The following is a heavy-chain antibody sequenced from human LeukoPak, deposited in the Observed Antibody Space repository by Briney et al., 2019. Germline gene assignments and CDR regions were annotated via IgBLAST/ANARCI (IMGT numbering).Heavy chain of an antibody. CDR1: GGSISSGGYY. CDR2: IYYSGIT. J-gene: IGHJ4*02. Sequence: SQTLSLTCSVSGGSISSGGYYWSWIRQHPGKGREWIGYIYYSGITHYHPSLKSRAPISVDTSNNQFSLKLCSVTAAGTVVYYCARGGYYPGNSGYATFDFWGQGTLVTVSS. V-gene: IGHV4-31*03. CDR3: ARGGYYPGNSGYATFDF. D-gene: IGHD5-12*01.